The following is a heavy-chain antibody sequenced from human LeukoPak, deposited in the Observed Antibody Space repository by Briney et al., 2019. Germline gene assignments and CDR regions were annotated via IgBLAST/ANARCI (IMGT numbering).Heavy chain of an antibody. D-gene: IGHD3-3*01. CDR2: ISGSDLST. CDR3: AKGGGTYSNFWSGYSFGY. Sequence: GGSLRLSCAASGFTFSSYAMSWVRRAPGKGLEWVSVISGSDLSTYYADSVKGRFTISRDNSKNTLYLQMNSLRAEDTAIYYCAKGGGTYSNFWSGYSFGYWGQGTLVTASS. V-gene: IGHV3-23*01. J-gene: IGHJ4*02. CDR1: GFTFSSYA.